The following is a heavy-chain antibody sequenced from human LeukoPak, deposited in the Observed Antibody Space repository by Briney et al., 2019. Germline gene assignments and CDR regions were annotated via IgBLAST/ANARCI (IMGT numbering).Heavy chain of an antibody. CDR3: ASHYSSSWYADY. Sequence: SETLSLTCTVSGGSTSSSSYYWGWIRQPPGKGLEWIGSIYYSGSTYYNPSLKSRVTISVDTSKNQFSLKLSSVTAADTAVYYCASHYSSSWYADYWGQGTLVTVSS. D-gene: IGHD6-13*01. V-gene: IGHV4-39*01. CDR2: IYYSGST. J-gene: IGHJ4*02. CDR1: GGSTSSSSYY.